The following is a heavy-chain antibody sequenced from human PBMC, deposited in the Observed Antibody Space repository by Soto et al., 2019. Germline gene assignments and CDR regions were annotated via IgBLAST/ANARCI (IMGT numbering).Heavy chain of an antibody. Sequence: PGGSLRLSCAASGFTFSSFGMHWVRQAPGKGLEWVAFISYDGSNKYYADSAKGRFTLSRDNSKNTLYLQMNSLRAEDTAVYYCAKDYDFWSGYYNGMDVWGQGTTVTVSS. J-gene: IGHJ6*02. CDR1: GFTFSSFG. CDR3: AKDYDFWSGYYNGMDV. D-gene: IGHD3-3*01. V-gene: IGHV3-30*18. CDR2: ISYDGSNK.